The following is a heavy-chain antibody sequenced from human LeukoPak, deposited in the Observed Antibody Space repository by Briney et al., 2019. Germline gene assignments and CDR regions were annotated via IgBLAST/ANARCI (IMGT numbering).Heavy chain of an antibody. CDR2: INPSGAST. D-gene: IGHD3-22*01. J-gene: IGHJ4*02. V-gene: IGHV1-46*01. Sequence: ASVKVSCKASGYTFTSYYMHWVRQAPGQGLEWMGIINPSGASTNYAQKFQGRVTMTRDTSTSTVYMELSSLRSEDTAVYYCARGAWPVAYDDSSGYLHYFHYWGQGTLVTVSS. CDR3: ARGAWPVAYDDSSGYLHYFHY. CDR1: GYTFTSYY.